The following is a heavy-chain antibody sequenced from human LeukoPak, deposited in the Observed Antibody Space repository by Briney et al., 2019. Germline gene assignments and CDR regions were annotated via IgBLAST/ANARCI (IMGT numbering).Heavy chain of an antibody. J-gene: IGHJ4*02. V-gene: IGHV3-30*18. CDR3: AKTRSYYGSGSSMYYFDY. CDR2: ISYDGSNK. Sequence: GGSLRLSCAASGFTFSSYGIHWVRQAPGKGLEWVAVISYDGSNKYYADSVKGRFTISRDNSKNTLYLQMNSLRAEDTAVYYCAKTRSYYGSGSSMYYFDYWGQGTLVTVSS. CDR1: GFTFSSYG. D-gene: IGHD3-10*01.